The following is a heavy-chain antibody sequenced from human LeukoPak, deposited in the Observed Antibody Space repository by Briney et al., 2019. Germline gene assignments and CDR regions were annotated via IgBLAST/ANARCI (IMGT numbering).Heavy chain of an antibody. CDR1: GGSFSGYY. D-gene: IGHD3-16*02. CDR2: INHSGST. CDR3: ARGADYIWGSYRYKPAARPFDY. Sequence: PSETLSLTCAVYGGSFSGYYWSWIRQPPGKGLEWIGEINHSGSTNYNPSLKSRVTISVDTSKNQFSLKLSSVTAADTAVYYCARGADYIWGSYRYKPAARPFDYWGQGTLATVSS. V-gene: IGHV4-34*01. J-gene: IGHJ4*02.